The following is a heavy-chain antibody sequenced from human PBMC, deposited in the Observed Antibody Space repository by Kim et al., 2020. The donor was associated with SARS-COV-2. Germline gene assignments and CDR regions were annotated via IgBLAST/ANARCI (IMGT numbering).Heavy chain of an antibody. V-gene: IGHV1-2*02. J-gene: IGHJ4*02. CDR3: ATRIGSSGCYLADY. CDR1: GYTFTGYY. CDR2: INPNTGGT. D-gene: IGHD1-26*01. Sequence: ASVKVSCKASGYTFTGYYMHWVRQAPGQGLEWMGWINPNTGGTNDVQKFQGRVTMTRDTSISTVYMELSRLTYDDTAVYFCATRIGSSGCYLADYWGQGTLVTVSS.